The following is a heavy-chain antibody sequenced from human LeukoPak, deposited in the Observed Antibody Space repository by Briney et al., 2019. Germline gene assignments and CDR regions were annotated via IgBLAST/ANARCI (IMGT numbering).Heavy chain of an antibody. D-gene: IGHD5-12*01. CDR3: ARGVVATIFVFDY. V-gene: IGHV1-69*13. CDR2: IIPIFGTA. CDR1: GGTFSSYA. Sequence: ASVKVSFKASGGTFSSYAISWVRQAPGQGLEWMGGIIPIFGTANYAQKFQGRVTITADESTSTAYMELSSLRSEDTAVYYCARGVVATIFVFDYWGQGTLVTVSS. J-gene: IGHJ4*02.